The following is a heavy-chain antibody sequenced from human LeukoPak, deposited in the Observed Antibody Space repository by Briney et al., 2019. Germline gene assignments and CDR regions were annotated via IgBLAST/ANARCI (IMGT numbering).Heavy chain of an antibody. D-gene: IGHD3-10*01. Sequence: SETLSLTCTVSDGSINTPNYYWGWIRQPPGKGLEWIGNIFYRGSTYYGPSLKSRVTISLDTSKNQFSLNLNSVTAADTAVYFCARVETYGSFWFFDNWGQGTLVTVSS. CDR1: DGSINTPNYY. J-gene: IGHJ4*02. CDR3: ARVETYGSFWFFDN. CDR2: IFYRGST. V-gene: IGHV4-39*07.